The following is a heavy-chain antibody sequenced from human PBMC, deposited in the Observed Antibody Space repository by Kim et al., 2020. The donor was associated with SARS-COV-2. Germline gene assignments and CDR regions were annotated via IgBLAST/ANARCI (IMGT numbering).Heavy chain of an antibody. V-gene: IGHV4-59*08. Sequence: SETLSLTCTVSGGSISSYYWSWIRQPPGKGLEWIGYIYYSGSTNYNPSLKSRVTISVDTSKNQFSLKLSSVTAADTAVYYCARLPSYSNYGKIYYYYYYGMDVWGQGTTVTVSS. CDR1: GGSISSYY. J-gene: IGHJ6*02. CDR2: IYYSGST. D-gene: IGHD4-4*01. CDR3: ARLPSYSNYGKIYYYYYYGMDV.